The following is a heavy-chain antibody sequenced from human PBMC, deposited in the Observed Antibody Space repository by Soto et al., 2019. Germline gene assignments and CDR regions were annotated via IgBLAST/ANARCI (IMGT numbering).Heavy chain of an antibody. D-gene: IGHD1-26*01. Sequence: QVQLVESGGGVVQPGRSLRLSCAASGFTFSSYGMHWVRQAPGKGLEWVAVISYDGSNKYYADSVKGRFTISRDNSKNALYLQMNSLRAEDTAVYYCAKELVGATAFAYWGQGTLVTVSS. J-gene: IGHJ4*02. CDR1: GFTFSSYG. V-gene: IGHV3-30*18. CDR2: ISYDGSNK. CDR3: AKELVGATAFAY.